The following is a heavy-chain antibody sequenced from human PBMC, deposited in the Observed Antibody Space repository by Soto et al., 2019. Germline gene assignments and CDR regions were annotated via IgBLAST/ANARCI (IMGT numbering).Heavy chain of an antibody. Sequence: QVQLVQSGGEVRKPGASVTVSCKASGYTFSRYGMSWVRQAPGQGLEWMGWISTYNGKTNYAQKFQDRVTMATDTSTSTVYLEMSSLTIDDTAVYYGAREVDVPYYYYGMDVWGQGTTVSVSS. CDR2: ISTYNGKT. CDR1: GYTFSRYG. V-gene: IGHV1-18*01. D-gene: IGHD3-16*01. J-gene: IGHJ6*02. CDR3: AREVDVPYYYYGMDV.